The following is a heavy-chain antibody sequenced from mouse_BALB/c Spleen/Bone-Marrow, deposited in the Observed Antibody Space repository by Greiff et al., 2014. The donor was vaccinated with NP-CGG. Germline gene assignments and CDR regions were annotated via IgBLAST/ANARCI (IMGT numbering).Heavy chain of an antibody. Sequence: SGAELVKPGASVKLSCTASGFNIKDTHMHWVKQRPEQGLEWIGRIDPANGNTKYDPKFQGKATITADTSSNTAYLQLSSLTSEDTAVYYCARWDYRYDYWGQGTTLTVPS. CDR2: IDPANGNT. CDR3: ARWDYRYDY. V-gene: IGHV14-3*02. CDR1: GFNIKDTH. J-gene: IGHJ2*01. D-gene: IGHD2-14*01.